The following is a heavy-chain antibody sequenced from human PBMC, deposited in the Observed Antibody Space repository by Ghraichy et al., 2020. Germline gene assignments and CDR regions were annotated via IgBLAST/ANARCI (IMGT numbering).Heavy chain of an antibody. D-gene: IGHD3-10*01. CDR1: GDFVY. V-gene: IGHV4-59*02. Sequence: SETLSLTCTVSGDFVYWSWIRQPPGKGLEWIGYIFYRGAPNYNPSLKSRVTISLDTSKNQFSLRLSSLTAADTAMYYCARHGSGGDWFAPWDQGTLVTVSS. J-gene: IGHJ5*02. CDR3: ARHGSGGDWFAP. CDR2: IFYRGAP.